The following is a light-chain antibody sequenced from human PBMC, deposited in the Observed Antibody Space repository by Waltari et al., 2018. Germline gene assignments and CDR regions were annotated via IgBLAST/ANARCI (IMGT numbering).Light chain of an antibody. CDR3: CLYTTNFYV. CDR2: EVS. J-gene: IGLJ1*01. V-gene: IGLV2-18*01. CDR1: SNDVGLFDR. Sequence: QSALTQPPSVSGSPGQSVTLSCTGPSNDVGLFDRVSWYQQPPGTATKLLIFEVSNRPSGVPDRFSGSASGNTASLTISGLQAEDEADYYCCLYTTNFYVFAPATKVTVL.